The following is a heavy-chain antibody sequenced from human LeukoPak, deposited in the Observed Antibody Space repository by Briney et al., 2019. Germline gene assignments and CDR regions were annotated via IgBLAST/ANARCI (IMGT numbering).Heavy chain of an antibody. Sequence: GGSLRLSCAASGFTFSDYYMSWLRQAPGKGLEWVSVIYSGGSTYYADSVKGRFTISRDNSKNTLYLQMNSLRAEDTAVYYCAREYRDGYNEFDYWGQGTLVTVSS. D-gene: IGHD5-24*01. CDR1: GFTFSDYY. CDR3: AREYRDGYNEFDY. V-gene: IGHV3-66*02. CDR2: IYSGGST. J-gene: IGHJ4*02.